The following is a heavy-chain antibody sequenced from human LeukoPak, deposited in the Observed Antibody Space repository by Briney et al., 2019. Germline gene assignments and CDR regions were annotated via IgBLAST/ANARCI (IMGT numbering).Heavy chain of an antibody. CDR3: ARLTAAAGYYYFYMDV. V-gene: IGHV4-59*01. J-gene: IGHJ6*03. D-gene: IGHD6-13*01. CDR2: IYYSGST. CDR1: GGSISSYY. Sequence: SETLSLTCTVSGGSISSYYWSWIRQPPGKGLEWIWYIYYSGSTNYNPSLKSRVTISVDTSKNQFSLKLSSVTAADTAVYYCARLTAAAGYYYFYMDVWGKGTTVTVSS.